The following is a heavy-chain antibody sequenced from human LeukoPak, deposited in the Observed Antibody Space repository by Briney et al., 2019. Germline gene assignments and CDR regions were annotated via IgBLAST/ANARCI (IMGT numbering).Heavy chain of an antibody. CDR2: INLNTGGI. V-gene: IGHV1-2*02. J-gene: IGHJ4*02. CDR1: GYTFTDYY. D-gene: IGHD6-13*01. Sequence: ASVKVSRKASGYTFTDYYMHWVRQAPGQGAEWLGWINLNTGGINYAPKFQDRVTMTRDTSISTAHMELSMLRSDDTAVYYCARDQYSSSWYGSDHWGQGTLVTVSS. CDR3: ARDQYSSSWYGSDH.